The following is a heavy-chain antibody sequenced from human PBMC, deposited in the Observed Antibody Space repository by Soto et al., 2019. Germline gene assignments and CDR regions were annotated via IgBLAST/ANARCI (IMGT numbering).Heavy chain of an antibody. V-gene: IGHV1-69*13. CDR3: ARVLEAARFPRRFDP. J-gene: IGHJ5*02. CDR1: GGTFRGYG. CDR2: IIPMFDTG. D-gene: IGHD6-6*01. Sequence: SVKVSCEASGGTFRGYGMSWVRQGPGQGLEGMGGIIPMFDTGNYAQKFQGRATITADESTTTVYLELSSLTSEDTAVYYCARVLEAARFPRRFDPWGQGT.